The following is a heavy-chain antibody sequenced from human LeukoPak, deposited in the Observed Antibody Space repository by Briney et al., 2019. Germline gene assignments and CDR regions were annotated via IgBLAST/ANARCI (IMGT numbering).Heavy chain of an antibody. D-gene: IGHD1-1*01. CDR3: ASYREYNRGGDY. V-gene: IGHV3-66*01. Sequence: PGGSLRLSCAVSGFPVSNNYMSWLRQAPGKGLEWASVIYSGGRTHYADSVKGRFTISRDNSKNTLYLQMNSLRAEDTAVYYCASYREYNRGGDYWGQGTLVTVSS. J-gene: IGHJ4*02. CDR1: GFPVSNNY. CDR2: IYSGGRT.